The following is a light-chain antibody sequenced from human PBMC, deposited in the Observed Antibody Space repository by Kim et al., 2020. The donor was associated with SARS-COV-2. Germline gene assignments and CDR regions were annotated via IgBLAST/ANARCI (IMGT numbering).Light chain of an antibody. J-gene: IGKJ4*01. CDR1: QSVSSY. CDR3: QQRSNWPWGLT. Sequence: PGERATRACRASQSVSSYLAWYQQKPGQAPRLLIYDASNRATGIPARFSGSGSGTDFTLTISSLEPEDFAVYYCQQRSNWPWGLTFGGGTKVDIK. CDR2: DAS. V-gene: IGKV3-11*01.